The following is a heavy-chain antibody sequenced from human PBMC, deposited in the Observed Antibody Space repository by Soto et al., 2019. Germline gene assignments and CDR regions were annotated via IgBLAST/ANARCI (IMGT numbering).Heavy chain of an antibody. CDR3: ARDYAPLRVAAAGTFDD. D-gene: IGHD6-13*01. Sequence: ASVKVSCKASGYTFTSYYMHWVRQAPGQGLEWMGIINPSGGSTSYAQKFQGRVTMTRDTSTSTVYMELSSLRSEDTAVYYCARDYAPLRVAAAGTFDDRGQGTLVTVSS. CDR1: GYTFTSYY. J-gene: IGHJ4*02. V-gene: IGHV1-46*03. CDR2: INPSGGST.